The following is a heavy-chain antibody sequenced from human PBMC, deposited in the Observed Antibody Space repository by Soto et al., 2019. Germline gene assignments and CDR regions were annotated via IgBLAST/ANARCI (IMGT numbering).Heavy chain of an antibody. CDR3: ARLYYDPYFDY. J-gene: IGHJ4*02. V-gene: IGHV4-30-2*01. CDR2: IYHSGST. D-gene: IGHD3-3*01. CDR1: GGSISSGGYS. Sequence: QLQLQESGSGLVKPSQTLSLTCAVSGGSISSGGYSWSWIRQPPGKGLEWIGYIYHSGSTYYNPSLKSRVTIAVDRSKNQLSLKLSSVTAADTAVYYCARLYYDPYFDYWGQGTLVTVSS.